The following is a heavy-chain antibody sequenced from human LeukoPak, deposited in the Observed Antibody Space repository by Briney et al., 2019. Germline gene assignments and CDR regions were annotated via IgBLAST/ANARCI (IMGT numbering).Heavy chain of an antibody. CDR3: ARSGAAGTDYYYGMDV. CDR1: GYTFTGYY. J-gene: IGHJ6*02. CDR2: INPNSGGT. Sequence: ASVKVSCKASGYTFTGYYMHWVRQAPGQGLEWMGWINPNSGGTNYAQKFQGWVTMTRGTSISTAYMELSRLRSDDTAVYYCARSGAAGTDYYYGMDVWGQGTTVTVSS. V-gene: IGHV1-2*04. D-gene: IGHD6-13*01.